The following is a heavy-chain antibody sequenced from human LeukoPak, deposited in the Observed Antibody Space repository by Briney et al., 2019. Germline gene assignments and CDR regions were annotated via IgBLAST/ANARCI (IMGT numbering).Heavy chain of an antibody. CDR3: ARDLTAAAGTSHWFDP. CDR1: GGTFSSYA. J-gene: IGHJ5*02. CDR2: IIPIFGTA. V-gene: IGHV1-69*13. D-gene: IGHD6-13*01. Sequence: SVKVSCKASGGTFSSYAISWVRQAPGQGLEWMGGIIPIFGTANYAQKFQGRVTITADESTSTAYMELSSLRSEDTAVYYCARDLTAAAGTSHWFDPWGQGTLVTVSS.